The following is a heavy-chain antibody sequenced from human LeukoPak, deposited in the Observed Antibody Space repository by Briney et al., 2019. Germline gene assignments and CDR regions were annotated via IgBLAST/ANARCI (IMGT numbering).Heavy chain of an antibody. V-gene: IGHV3-15*01. CDR2: IKSKTDGGTT. D-gene: IGHD3-3*01. Sequence: GGSLRLSCAASGFTFSNAWMSWVRQAPGKGLEWVGRIKSKTDGGTTDYAAPVKGRFTISRDNSKNTLYLQMNSLRAEDTAVYYCAKSNSGPLGSVAQHLDSYYDFWSGYLNLWGQGTLVTVSS. J-gene: IGHJ5*02. CDR3: AKSNSGPLGSVAQHLDSYYDFWSGYLNL. CDR1: GFTFSNAW.